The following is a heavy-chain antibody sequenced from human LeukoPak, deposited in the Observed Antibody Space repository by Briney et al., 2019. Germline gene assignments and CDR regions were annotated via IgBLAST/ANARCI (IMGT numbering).Heavy chain of an antibody. CDR2: IIKSGSHI. CDR1: GFTFSDYS. Sequence: GGSLRLSCAASGFTFSDYSMNWVRQAPGKGLEWVSAIIKSGSHIYYADSVKGRFTISRDNADNSLYLQMTGLRAEDTAVYYCARGRGGDNSNWFDPWGPGTLVTVSS. CDR3: ARGRGGDNSNWFDP. D-gene: IGHD4-23*01. V-gene: IGHV3-21*01. J-gene: IGHJ5*02.